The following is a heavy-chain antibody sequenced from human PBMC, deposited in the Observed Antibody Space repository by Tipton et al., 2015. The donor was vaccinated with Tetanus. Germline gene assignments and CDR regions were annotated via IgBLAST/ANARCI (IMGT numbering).Heavy chain of an antibody. CDR3: ARSHGSGGLLWFDS. CDR1: GGSINNGAYT. J-gene: IGHJ5*01. D-gene: IGHD3-10*01. CDR2: IFHTGGT. Sequence: TLSLTCTVSGGSINNGAYTWSWIRQSPGKGLEWIGYIFHTGGTYYNPSLKSRVTISVDGPKNQFSLNLKSVTAADMAVYYCARSHGSGGLLWFDSWGQGTLVTVSS. V-gene: IGHV4-30-2*06.